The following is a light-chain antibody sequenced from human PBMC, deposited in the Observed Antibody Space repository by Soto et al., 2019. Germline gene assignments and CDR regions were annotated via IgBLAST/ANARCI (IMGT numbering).Light chain of an antibody. CDR2: TAS. J-gene: IGKJ1*01. CDR3: RQDYSYHRT. CDR1: QDIRNE. V-gene: IGKV1-6*02. Sequence: AIQMTQSPSSLSASVGDRVTITCRASQDIRNELGWYQQKPGKAPRLLIYTASTLQSGVPSRFSGSGSGATDMTITIRFQHADFAGYYCRQDYSYHRTFGQGTKVDIK.